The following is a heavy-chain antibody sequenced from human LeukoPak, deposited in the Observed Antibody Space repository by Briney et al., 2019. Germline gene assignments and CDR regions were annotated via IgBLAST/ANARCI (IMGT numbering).Heavy chain of an antibody. V-gene: IGHV1-18*01. CDR2: ISAYNGNT. D-gene: IGHD6-13*01. Sequence: EASVKVSCKASGYTFTSYGISWVRQAPGQGLEWMGWISAYNGNTNYAQKLQGRVTMTTDTSTSTAYMELRSLRSDDTAVYYCARVKSSSSSSWYFDYWGQGTLVTVSS. CDR1: GYTFTSYG. CDR3: ARVKSSSSSSWYFDY. J-gene: IGHJ4*02.